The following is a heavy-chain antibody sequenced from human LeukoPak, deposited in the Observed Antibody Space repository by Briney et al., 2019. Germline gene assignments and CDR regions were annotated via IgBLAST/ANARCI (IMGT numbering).Heavy chain of an antibody. CDR3: ARYGDITGTTFVWSFDY. CDR1: GGSFSGYY. Sequence: SETLSLTCAVYGGSFSGYYWSWIRQPPGKGLKWIGEINHSGSTNYNPSLKSRVTISVDTSKNQFSLKLSSVTAADTAVYYCARYGDITGTTFVWSFDYWGQGTLVTVSS. CDR2: INHSGST. J-gene: IGHJ4*02. D-gene: IGHD1-7*01. V-gene: IGHV4-34*01.